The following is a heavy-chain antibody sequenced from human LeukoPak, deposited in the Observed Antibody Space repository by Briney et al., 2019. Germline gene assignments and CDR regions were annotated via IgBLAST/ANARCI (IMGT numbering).Heavy chain of an antibody. V-gene: IGHV3-23*01. J-gene: IGHJ4*02. CDR1: GFTFSSYA. CDR3: AKGDLVVLSRNYFDY. Sequence: PGGSLRLSCAASGFTFSSYAMGWVRQAPGKGLEWVSVISGSGGNTYYADSVKGRFTISRDNSKNTLYLQMNSLTAEDTAVYYCAKGDLVVLSRNYFDYWGQGTLVTVSS. CDR2: ISGSGGNT. D-gene: IGHD3-22*01.